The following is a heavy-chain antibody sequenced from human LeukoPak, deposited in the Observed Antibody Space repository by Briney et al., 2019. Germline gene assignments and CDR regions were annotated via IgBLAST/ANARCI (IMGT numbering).Heavy chain of an antibody. D-gene: IGHD6-19*01. Sequence: ASVKVSCKSSGYTFIDSYIHWVRQAPRQGLEWMGWIKPNGGGTQYAQKFQDRVTMTRDTSVSSTYMELSGLRSDDTAVYYCAREKPAVPGTYFDYWGQGSLVTVSS. CDR1: GYTFIDSY. V-gene: IGHV1-2*02. CDR3: AREKPAVPGTYFDY. J-gene: IGHJ4*02. CDR2: IKPNGGGT.